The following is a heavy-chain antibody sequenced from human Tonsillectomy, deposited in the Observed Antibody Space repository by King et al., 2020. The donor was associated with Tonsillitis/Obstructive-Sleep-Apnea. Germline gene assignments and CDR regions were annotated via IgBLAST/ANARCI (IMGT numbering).Heavy chain of an antibody. CDR3: ARGRVGYGDYEGY. Sequence: VQLQQWGAGLLKPSETLSLTCAVYGGSFSGYYWSWIRQPPGKGLEWIGEINHSGSTNYNPSLKSRVTISVDTSKNQFSLKLSSVTAADTAVYYCARGRVGYGDYEGYWGQGTLVTVSS. CDR2: INHSGST. CDR1: GGSFSGYY. V-gene: IGHV4-34*01. J-gene: IGHJ4*02. D-gene: IGHD4-17*01.